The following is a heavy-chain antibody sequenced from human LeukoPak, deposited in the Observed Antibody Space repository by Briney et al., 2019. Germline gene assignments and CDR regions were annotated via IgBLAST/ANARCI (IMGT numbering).Heavy chain of an antibody. D-gene: IGHD4-17*01. J-gene: IGHJ4*02. CDR1: GGSISSGSYY. Sequence: KPSETLSLTCTVSGGSISSGSYYWSWIRQPAGKGLEWIGRIYTSGSTNYNPSLKSRVTISVDTSKNQFSLKLSSVTAADTAVYYCARVTKYGDYFDYWGQGTLVTVSS. V-gene: IGHV4-61*02. CDR3: ARVTKYGDYFDY. CDR2: IYTSGST.